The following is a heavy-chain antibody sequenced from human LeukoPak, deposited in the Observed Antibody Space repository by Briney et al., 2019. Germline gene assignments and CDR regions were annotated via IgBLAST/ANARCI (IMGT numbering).Heavy chain of an antibody. D-gene: IGHD3-22*01. CDR1: GYTFTDYY. CDR2: TNPNLGST. V-gene: IGHV1-46*01. CDR3: ARDPRLSSGYSTGILWYFDL. Sequence: ASVKVSCKASGYTFTDYYMHWVRQAPGQGLEWMGITNPNLGSTSYAQKFQGRVTMTRDTSTSTVYMELSSLRSDDTAVYYCARDPRLSSGYSTGILWYFDLWGRGTLVTVSS. J-gene: IGHJ2*01.